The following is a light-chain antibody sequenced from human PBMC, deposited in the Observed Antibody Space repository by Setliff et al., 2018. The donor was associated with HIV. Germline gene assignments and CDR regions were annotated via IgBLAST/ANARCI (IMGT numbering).Light chain of an antibody. CDR2: EVS. J-gene: IGLJ1*01. Sequence: QPALTQPPSVSGSPGQSVTISCTGTSSDVGSSNRVSWYQQPPGTAPRLMIYEVSSRPSGVPDRFSGSKSGNTASLTISGLQAEDDADYYCSSGTSSSTPYVFGTGTKVTVL. CDR3: SSGTSSSTPYV. V-gene: IGLV2-18*02. CDR1: SSDVGSSNR.